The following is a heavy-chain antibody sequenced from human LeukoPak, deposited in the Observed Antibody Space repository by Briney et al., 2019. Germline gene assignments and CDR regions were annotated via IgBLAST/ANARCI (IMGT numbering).Heavy chain of an antibody. CDR2: IYYSGST. D-gene: IGHD5-18*01. J-gene: IGHJ6*03. Sequence: SETLSLTCTVPGGSISSSSYYWGWIRQPPGKGLEWIGSIYYSGSTYYNPSLKSRVTISVDTSKNQFSLKLSSVTAADTAVYYCARTRKKVGYPLYYYYYYMDVWGKGTTVTVSS. V-gene: IGHV4-39*07. CDR3: ARTRKKVGYPLYYYYYYMDV. CDR1: GGSISSSSYY.